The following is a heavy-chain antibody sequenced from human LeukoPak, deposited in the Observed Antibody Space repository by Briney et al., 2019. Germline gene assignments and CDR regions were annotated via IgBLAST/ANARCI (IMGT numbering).Heavy chain of an antibody. J-gene: IGHJ4*02. CDR2: IYYRGST. CDR1: GGSISSYY. Sequence: PSETLSLTCTVSGGSISSYYWSWIRQPPGKGLEWIGYIYYRGSTNYNASLTNRVTISVDTSENQFSLKLSSVTAADTAVYYCAREVGYCSGGSCYPYFDYWGQGTLVTVSS. V-gene: IGHV4-59*01. D-gene: IGHD2-15*01. CDR3: AREVGYCSGGSCYPYFDY.